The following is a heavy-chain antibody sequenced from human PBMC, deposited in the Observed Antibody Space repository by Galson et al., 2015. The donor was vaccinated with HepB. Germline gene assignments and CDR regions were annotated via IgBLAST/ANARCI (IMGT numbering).Heavy chain of an antibody. CDR3: ARYSRRYFDL. V-gene: IGHV4-30-4*01. CDR1: GGSFFSGDSY. Sequence: PLSLTCTASGGSFFSGDSYWSWIRQPPGKGLEWVGYIFYSGITFYNPSLKSRVTISIATSTNHFSLKLTSVTAADTAVYYCARYSRRYFDLWGRGTLVTVSS. J-gene: IGHJ2*01. D-gene: IGHD2-15*01. CDR2: IFYSGIT.